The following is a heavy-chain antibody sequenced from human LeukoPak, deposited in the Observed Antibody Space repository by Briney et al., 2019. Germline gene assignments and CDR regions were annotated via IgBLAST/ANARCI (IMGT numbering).Heavy chain of an antibody. CDR2: ISYDGSNK. CDR1: GFTFSSYA. Sequence: GGSLRLSCAASGFTFSSYAMHWVRQAPGKGLEWVAVISYDGSNKYYADSVKGRFTISRDNSKNTLYQQMNSLRAEDTAVYYCAVPGTQLWAFDIWGQGTMVTVSS. CDR3: AVPGTQLWAFDI. V-gene: IGHV3-30-3*01. D-gene: IGHD1-7*01. J-gene: IGHJ3*02.